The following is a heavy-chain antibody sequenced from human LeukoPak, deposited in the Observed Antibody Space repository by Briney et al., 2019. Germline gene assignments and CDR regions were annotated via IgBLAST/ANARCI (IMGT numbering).Heavy chain of an antibody. D-gene: IGHD3-16*02. V-gene: IGHV4-39*01. CDR1: GGSIGSSSYY. CDR3: ARQIVSSTNWFDP. J-gene: IGHJ5*02. CDR2: IYYSGST. Sequence: SETLSLTCTVSGGSIGSSSYYWGWTRQPPGKGLEWIGSIYYSGSTYYNPSLKSRVTISVDTSKNQFSLKLSSVTAADTAVYYCARQIVSSTNWFDPWGQGTLVTVSS.